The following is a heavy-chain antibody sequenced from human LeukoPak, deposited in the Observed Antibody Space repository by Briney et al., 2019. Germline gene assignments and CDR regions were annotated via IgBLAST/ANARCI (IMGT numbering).Heavy chain of an antibody. Sequence: GESLKISCKSSGYSFTSYWIGWVRQMPGKGLEWMGIIYPGDSDTRYSPSFQGQVTISADKSISTAYLQWSSLKASDTAMYYCARQLRKNSGYKPRGLNWFDPWGQGTLVTVSS. V-gene: IGHV5-51*01. D-gene: IGHD3-22*01. CDR2: IYPGDSDT. CDR1: GYSFTSYW. CDR3: ARQLRKNSGYKPRGLNWFDP. J-gene: IGHJ5*02.